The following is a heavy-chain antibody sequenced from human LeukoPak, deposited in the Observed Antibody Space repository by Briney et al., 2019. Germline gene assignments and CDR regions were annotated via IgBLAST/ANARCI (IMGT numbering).Heavy chain of an antibody. CDR1: GGTFSSYA. D-gene: IGHD5-24*01. CDR3: ARDGYKHAFDY. V-gene: IGHV1-69*05. CDR2: IIPIFGRA. J-gene: IGHJ4*02. Sequence: SVKVSCKASGGTFSSYAISWVRQAPGQGLEWMGGIIPIFGRANYAQKLQGRVTITTDESTSTAYMELSSLRSGDTAVYYCARDGYKHAFDYWGQGTLVTVSS.